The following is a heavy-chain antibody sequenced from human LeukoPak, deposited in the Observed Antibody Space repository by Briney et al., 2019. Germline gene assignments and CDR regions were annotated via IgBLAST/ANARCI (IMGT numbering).Heavy chain of an antibody. CDR3: NYYDSSGYYSYYFDY. D-gene: IGHD3-22*01. Sequence: GGSLRLSCAASGFTFSSYGMYWVRQAPGKGLEWVAVISFDGSNKYYADSVRGRFTVSRDNSKDTLYLQMNSLRAEDTAVYYCNYYDSSGYYSYYFDYWGQGTLVTVSS. CDR1: GFTFSSYG. CDR2: ISFDGSNK. V-gene: IGHV3-30*03. J-gene: IGHJ4*02.